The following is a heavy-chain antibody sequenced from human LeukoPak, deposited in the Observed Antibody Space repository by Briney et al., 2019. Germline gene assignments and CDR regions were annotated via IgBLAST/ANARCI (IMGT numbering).Heavy chain of an antibody. V-gene: IGHV3-23*01. J-gene: IGHJ6*02. CDR3: AKDLGGKPSYYYGWDV. CDR2: ISGGGGGT. CDR1: GFTFSSYA. Sequence: PGGSLRLSCAASGFTFSSYAMSWVRQAPGKGLEWVSAISGGGGGTFYADSVKGRFTISRDNSKNTLYLEVNSLRAEDTAVYYCAKDLGGKPSYYYGWDVWGQGTTVTVSS.